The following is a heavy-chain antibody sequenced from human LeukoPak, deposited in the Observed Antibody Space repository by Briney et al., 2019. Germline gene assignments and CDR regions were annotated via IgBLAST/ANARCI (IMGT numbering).Heavy chain of an antibody. V-gene: IGHV4-39*01. D-gene: IGHD6-13*01. CDR3: ARRRSSWYGDYFDY. CDR2: IYYSGST. Sequence: PSETLSLTCTVSGGSISSSSYYWGWIRQPPGKGLEWIGSIYYSGSTYYNPSLKSRVTISVDTSKNQFSLKLSSVTAADTAVYYCARRRSSWYGDYFDYWGQGTLVTVSS. J-gene: IGHJ4*02. CDR1: GGSISSSSYY.